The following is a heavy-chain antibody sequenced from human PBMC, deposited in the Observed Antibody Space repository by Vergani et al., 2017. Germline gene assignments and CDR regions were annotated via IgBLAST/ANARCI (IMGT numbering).Heavy chain of an antibody. V-gene: IGHV3-30-3*01. J-gene: IGHJ6*02. CDR3: ARDHKRNGMDV. D-gene: IGHD6-25*01. Sequence: QVQLVESGGGVVQPGRSLRLSCAASGFTFSSYAMHWVRQAPGKGLEWVAVISYDGSNKYYADSVKGRFTISRDNSKNTLYLQMNSLRAEDTAVYYCARDHKRNGMDVWGQGTTVTVSS. CDR2: ISYDGSNK. CDR1: GFTFSSYA.